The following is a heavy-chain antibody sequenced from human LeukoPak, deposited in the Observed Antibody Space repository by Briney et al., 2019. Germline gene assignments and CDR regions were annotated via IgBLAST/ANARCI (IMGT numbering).Heavy chain of an antibody. J-gene: IGHJ4*02. Sequence: GGSLRLSCAAPGFTFSSYAMSWVRQAPGKGLEWVSAISGSGGSTYYADSVKGRFTISRDNSKNTLYLQMNSLRAEDTAVYYCAKKIKDPVFGVVSQGRFDYWGQGTLVTVSS. V-gene: IGHV3-23*01. CDR2: ISGSGGST. D-gene: IGHD3-3*01. CDR1: GFTFSSYA. CDR3: AKKIKDPVFGVVSQGRFDY.